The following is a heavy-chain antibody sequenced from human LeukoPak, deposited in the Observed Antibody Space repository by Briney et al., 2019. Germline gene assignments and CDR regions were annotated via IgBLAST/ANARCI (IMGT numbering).Heavy chain of an antibody. CDR1: GFTFSSYE. V-gene: IGHV3-48*03. Sequence: GGSLRLPCAASGFTFSSYEMNWVRQAPGKGLEWVSYISSGGSTIHYADSVKGRFTISRDNARNSLYLQMSSLRAEDTAVYYCARGQTNTYWGQGILVTVSS. D-gene: IGHD2-8*01. CDR2: ISSGGSTI. CDR3: ARGQTNTY. J-gene: IGHJ4*02.